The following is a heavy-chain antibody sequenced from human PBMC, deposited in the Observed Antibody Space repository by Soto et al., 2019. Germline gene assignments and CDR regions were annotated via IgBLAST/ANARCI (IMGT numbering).Heavy chain of an antibody. CDR3: ARGVAAAVTGWFDP. CDR1: GGTFSSYA. J-gene: IGHJ5*02. Sequence: QVQLVQSGAEVKKPGSSVKVSCKASGGTFSSYAISWVRQAPGQGLEWMGGIIPIFGTANYAQKFQGRVTITADESTSKAYMELGSLRSEDTAVDYCARGVAAAVTGWFDPWGQGTLVTVSS. V-gene: IGHV1-69*12. D-gene: IGHD6-13*01. CDR2: IIPIFGTA.